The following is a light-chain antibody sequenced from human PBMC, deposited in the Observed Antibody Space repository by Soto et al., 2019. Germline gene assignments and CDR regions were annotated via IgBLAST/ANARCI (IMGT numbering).Light chain of an antibody. CDR3: QSYDSSLSGRGV. CDR2: GNN. Sequence: QLVLTQPPSVSAAPGQRVTISCTGSSSNIGAGYDVHWYQQLPGTAPKLLIYGNNNRPSGVPDRFSGSKSGTSASLAITGLQAEDEADYYCQSYDSSLSGRGVFGGGTKLTVL. CDR1: SSNIGAGYD. V-gene: IGLV1-40*01. J-gene: IGLJ3*02.